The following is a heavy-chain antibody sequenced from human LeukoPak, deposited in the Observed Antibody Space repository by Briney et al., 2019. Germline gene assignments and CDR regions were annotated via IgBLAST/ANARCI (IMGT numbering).Heavy chain of an antibody. V-gene: IGHV3-13*01. CDR3: ARAGKEYQYYGMDV. Sequence: GGSPRLSCAASGFTFSTYDMYWVRQGAGKGLEWVSLIGTAGDTYYSDSVKGRFTVSRENAKNSSYLQMNNLRAGDTAVYYCARAGKEYQYYGMDVWGQGTTVTVSS. CDR1: GFTFSTYD. J-gene: IGHJ6*02. CDR2: IGTAGDT. D-gene: IGHD2-2*01.